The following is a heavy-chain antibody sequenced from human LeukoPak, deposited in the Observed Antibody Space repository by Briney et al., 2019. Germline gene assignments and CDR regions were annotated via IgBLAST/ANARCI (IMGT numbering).Heavy chain of an antibody. D-gene: IGHD3-22*01. CDR3: ATPLLRITMIVAEEGAQEDAFDI. CDR1: GFTFSSYA. V-gene: IGHV3-23*01. CDR2: ISGSGGST. Sequence: GGSLRLSCAASGFTFSSYAMSWVRQAPGKGLEWVSAISGSGGSTYYADSVKGRFTISRDNSKNTLYLQMNSLRAEDTAVYYCATPLLRITMIVAEEGAQEDAFDIWGQGTMVTVSS. J-gene: IGHJ3*02.